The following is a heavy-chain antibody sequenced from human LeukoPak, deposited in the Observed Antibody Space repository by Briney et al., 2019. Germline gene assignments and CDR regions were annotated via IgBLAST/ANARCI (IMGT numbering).Heavy chain of an antibody. V-gene: IGHV3-23*01. CDR1: GFTFSSYA. CDR2: ISGSDGST. CDR3: AKDFSNLYFGMDV. J-gene: IGHJ6*02. Sequence: GGSLRLSCAASGFTFSSYAMSWVRQAPGKGLEWVSAISGSDGSTYYADSVKGRFTISKDNSKNTLYLQMIILRAEDTAVYYCAKDFSNLYFGMDVWGQGITVTVSS.